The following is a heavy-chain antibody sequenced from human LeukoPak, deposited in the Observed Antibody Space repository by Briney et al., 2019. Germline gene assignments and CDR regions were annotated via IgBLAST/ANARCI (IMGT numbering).Heavy chain of an antibody. CDR3: AREKGPLGYYGMDV. D-gene: IGHD7-27*01. Sequence: SQTLSLTCTVSGGSISSGGYYWSWIRQHPGKGLEWIGYIYYSGSTYYNPSLKSRVTISVDTSKNQFSLKLSSVTAADTAVYYCAREKGPLGYYGMDVWGQGTTVTACS. V-gene: IGHV4-31*03. CDR2: IYYSGST. CDR1: GGSISSGGYY. J-gene: IGHJ6*02.